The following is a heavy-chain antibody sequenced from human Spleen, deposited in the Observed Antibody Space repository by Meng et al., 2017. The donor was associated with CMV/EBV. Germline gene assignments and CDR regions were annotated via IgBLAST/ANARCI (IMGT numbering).Heavy chain of an antibody. Sequence: GGSLRLSCAASGFTFSSYGMHWVRQAPGRGLDWVAFVQFDGRNKYYADSVKGRFTISRDTSQNIVYLQINSLRPDDTAVYYCAKKGSWELLSSWFDSWGQGTLVTVSS. V-gene: IGHV3-30*02. CDR2: VQFDGRNK. D-gene: IGHD1-26*01. CDR3: AKKGSWELLSSWFDS. J-gene: IGHJ5*01. CDR1: GFTFSSYG.